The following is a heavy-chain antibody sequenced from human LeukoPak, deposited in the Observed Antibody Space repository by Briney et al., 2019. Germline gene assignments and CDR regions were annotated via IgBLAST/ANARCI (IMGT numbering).Heavy chain of an antibody. J-gene: IGHJ6*03. Sequence: SETLSLTCTVSGGSISSYYWSWIRQPPGKGLEWIGYIYYSGSTNYNPSLKSRVTISVDTSKNQFSLKLSSVTAADTAVYYCARAMVRGVIRGNYYMDVWGKGTTVTVSS. CDR3: ARAMVRGVIRGNYYMDV. D-gene: IGHD3-10*01. CDR1: GGSISSYY. V-gene: IGHV4-59*01. CDR2: IYYSGST.